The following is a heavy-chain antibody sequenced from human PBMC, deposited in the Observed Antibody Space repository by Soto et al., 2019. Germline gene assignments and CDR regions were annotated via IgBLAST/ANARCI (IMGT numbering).Heavy chain of an antibody. CDR2: IYYRGST. V-gene: IGHV4-59*11. CDR1: GGSISSHY. Sequence: SETLSLTCTVSGGSISSHYWSWVRQAPGKGLEWIGHIYYRGSTNYNPSLRSRSTISVDTSKNQFSLKLNSVTTADAAVYYCARDGREASGMDVWGQGTKVTVSS. CDR3: ARDGREASGMDV. D-gene: IGHD1-26*01. J-gene: IGHJ6*02.